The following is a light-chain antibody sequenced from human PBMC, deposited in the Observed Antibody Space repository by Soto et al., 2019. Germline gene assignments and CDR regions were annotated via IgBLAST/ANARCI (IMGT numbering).Light chain of an antibody. Sequence: QSVLTQPRSVSESPGQSGTISCTGTSSDVGAYDYVSWYQQHPGKVPKLMIYDVNKRPSGVPDRFSGSKSGKTAFLTISGLRAEDEADYYCFSFAGSYEVFGGGTKLTVL. CDR1: SSDVGAYDY. CDR2: DVN. V-gene: IGLV2-11*01. J-gene: IGLJ3*02. CDR3: FSFAGSYEV.